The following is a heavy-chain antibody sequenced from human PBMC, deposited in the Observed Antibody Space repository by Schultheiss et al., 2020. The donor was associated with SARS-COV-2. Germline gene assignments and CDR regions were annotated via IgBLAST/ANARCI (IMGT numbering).Heavy chain of an antibody. CDR3: ARDLESVTLDY. Sequence: GGSLRLSCAASEFTFSSYSMNWVRQAPGKGLEWVSSISSSSSYIYYADSVKGRFTISRDNAKNSLYLQMSSLRAEDTAVYYCARDLESVTLDYWGQGTLVTVSS. J-gene: IGHJ4*02. V-gene: IGHV3-21*01. CDR1: EFTFSSYS. D-gene: IGHD5-24*01. CDR2: ISSSSSYI.